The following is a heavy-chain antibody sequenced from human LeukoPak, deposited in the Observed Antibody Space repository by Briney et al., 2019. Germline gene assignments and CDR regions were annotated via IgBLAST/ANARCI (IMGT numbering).Heavy chain of an antibody. CDR2: ISSSGAST. CDR3: AKPHTTGNNYYYYMDV. J-gene: IGHJ6*03. Sequence: GGSLRLSCAASGFTFSNYAMSWVRQAPGKGLEWVSAISSSGASTFYADSVKGRFTISRDNSKNTLYLQMNSLRTEDTAVYYCAKPHTTGNNYYYYMDVWGKGTTVTVSS. CDR1: GFTFSNYA. D-gene: IGHD1-1*01. V-gene: IGHV3-23*01.